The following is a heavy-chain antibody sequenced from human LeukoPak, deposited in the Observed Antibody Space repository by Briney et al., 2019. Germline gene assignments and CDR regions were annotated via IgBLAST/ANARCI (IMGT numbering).Heavy chain of an antibody. J-gene: IGHJ4*02. V-gene: IGHV1-2*02. Sequence: ASVKVSCKASGYTFTSYDINWVRQAPGQGLEWMGWINPNSGGTNYAQKFQGRVTMTRDTSISTAYMELSSLRSDDTAVYYCARESPGSYSSGRDYFDYWGRGTLVTVSS. CDR3: ARESPGSYSSGRDYFDY. CDR2: INPNSGGT. D-gene: IGHD6-19*01. CDR1: GYTFTSYD.